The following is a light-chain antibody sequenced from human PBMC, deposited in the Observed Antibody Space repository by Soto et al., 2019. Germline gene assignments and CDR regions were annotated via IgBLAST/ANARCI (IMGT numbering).Light chain of an antibody. CDR2: AAS. J-gene: IGKJ3*01. CDR1: QSINNRY. V-gene: IGKV3-20*01. Sequence: EIVLTQSPGTLSLSPGERATLSCRASQSINNRYLAWYQQKPGQAPRLLIYAASSRPTGIPDRFSGSGSGTDFTLTISRLEPEDCAVYYCQQFGSSPGFTFGPGTKVDIK. CDR3: QQFGSSPGFT.